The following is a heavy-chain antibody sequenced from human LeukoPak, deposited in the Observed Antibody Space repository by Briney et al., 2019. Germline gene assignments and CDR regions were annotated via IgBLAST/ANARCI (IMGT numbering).Heavy chain of an antibody. V-gene: IGHV3-23*01. J-gene: IGHJ4*02. CDR3: AKLGGLLWFGELSPFDH. CDR1: GFTFSSYA. D-gene: IGHD3-10*01. CDR2: ISGSGGST. Sequence: GGSLRLSCAASGFTFSSYAMSWVRQAPGKGLEWVSAISGSGGSTYYADSVKGRFTISRDNSKTTLYLQMNSLRAEDTAVYYCAKLGGLLWFGELSPFDHWGQGTLVTVSS.